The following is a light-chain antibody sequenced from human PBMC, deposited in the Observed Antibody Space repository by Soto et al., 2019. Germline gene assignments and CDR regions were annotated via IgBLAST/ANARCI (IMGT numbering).Light chain of an antibody. V-gene: IGKV1-5*01. CDR3: QQYNSYSRT. CDR2: DAS. Sequence: DIQITQTPCTLSASVGHRVNITCRASQSISDCLAWYQQKTGKAPKLLIYDASSLESGVPSRFSGSGSGTEFTLTISSLQPDDFATYYCQQYNSYSRTFGQGTKVDI. J-gene: IGKJ1*01. CDR1: QSISDC.